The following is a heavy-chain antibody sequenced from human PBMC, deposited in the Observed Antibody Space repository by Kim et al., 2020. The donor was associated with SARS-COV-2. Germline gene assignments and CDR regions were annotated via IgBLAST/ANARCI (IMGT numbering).Heavy chain of an antibody. CDR2: TNQGESEK. Sequence: GGSLRLSCAATGFSFSNYWMNWVRQAPGKGLEWVANTNQGESEKYYVGSVKGRVTISRDNAKNSLYLQMNSLRAEDTSLYYCVRYGSGGYWRSFDFWGQGPLVTFSS. CDR1: GFSFSNYW. CDR3: VRYGSGGYWRSFDF. J-gene: IGHJ4*02. D-gene: IGHD3-10*01. V-gene: IGHV3-7*01.